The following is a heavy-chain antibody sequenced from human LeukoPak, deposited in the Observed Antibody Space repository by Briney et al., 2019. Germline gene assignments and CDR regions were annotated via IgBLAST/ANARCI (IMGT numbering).Heavy chain of an antibody. CDR1: GFTFSSYG. J-gene: IGHJ4*02. V-gene: IGHV3-30*03. Sequence: GGSLRLSCAASGFTFSSYGMHWVRQAPGKGLEWVAVISHDGSNKYYADSVKGRFTISRDNSKNTLYLQMNSLRAEDTAVYYCGSGELFHLLDYWGQGTLVTVSS. CDR2: ISHDGSNK. D-gene: IGHD3-10*01. CDR3: GSGELFHLLDY.